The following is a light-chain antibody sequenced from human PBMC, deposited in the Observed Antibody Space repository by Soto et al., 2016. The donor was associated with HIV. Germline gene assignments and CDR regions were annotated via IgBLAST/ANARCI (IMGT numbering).Light chain of an antibody. J-gene: IGKJ2*01. Sequence: DIQMTQSPSTLSASVGDRVTITCRASQDITTWLAWYQQKPGKPPNLLIYKASNLQNGVPSRFSGSGSGTEFTLTISSLQPEDFATYYCQQYYTTPYTFGQGTKLEIK. CDR2: KAS. CDR1: QDITTW. CDR3: QQYYTTPYT. V-gene: IGKV1-5*03.